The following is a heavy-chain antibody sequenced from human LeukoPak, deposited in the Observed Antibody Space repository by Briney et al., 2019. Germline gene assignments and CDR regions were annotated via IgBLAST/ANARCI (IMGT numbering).Heavy chain of an antibody. CDR3: AKTSEIQLWPSYVDY. D-gene: IGHD5-18*01. Sequence: GGSLRLSCAASGFTFSSCAMSWVRQAPGKGLEWVSAISGSGISTYYADSVKGRFTISRDNSKNTLYLQMNSLRSDDTAVYYCAKTSEIQLWPSYVDYWGQGTLVTVSS. J-gene: IGHJ4*02. V-gene: IGHV3-23*01. CDR2: ISGSGIST. CDR1: GFTFSSCA.